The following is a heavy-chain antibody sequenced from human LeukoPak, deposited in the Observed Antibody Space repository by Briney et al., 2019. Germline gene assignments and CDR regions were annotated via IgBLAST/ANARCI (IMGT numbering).Heavy chain of an antibody. D-gene: IGHD1-26*01. Sequence: ASVKVSCKVSGYTLTELSMHWVRQGPGKGLEWVGGFDPEGGETIYAQKFQGRVTMTEDTSTDTAYMELSSLRSEDTAVYYCATGFGGLVGATGYWGQGTLVTVSS. V-gene: IGHV1-24*01. CDR2: FDPEGGET. CDR1: GYTLTELS. J-gene: IGHJ4*02. CDR3: ATGFGGLVGATGY.